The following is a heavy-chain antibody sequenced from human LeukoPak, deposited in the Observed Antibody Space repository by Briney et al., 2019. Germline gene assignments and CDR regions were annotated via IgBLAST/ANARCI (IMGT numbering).Heavy chain of an antibody. CDR1: GGSVSTYY. D-gene: IGHD6-13*01. J-gene: IGHJ5*02. V-gene: IGHV4-59*02. Sequence: SETLSLTCTVSGGSVSTYYWNWIRQPPGKGLEWIGYIYYSGSTNYNPSLKSRLTILVDTSNNQFSLKLSSVTAADTAVYYCARGCSAGTPHNWFDPWCRGTLVTVSS. CDR3: ARGCSAGTPHNWFDP. CDR2: IYYSGST.